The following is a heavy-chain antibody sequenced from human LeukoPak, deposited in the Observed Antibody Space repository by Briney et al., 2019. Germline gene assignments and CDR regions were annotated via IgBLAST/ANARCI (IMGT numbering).Heavy chain of an antibody. Sequence: GESLKISCKGSGYTFTCYWIGWVRQMPGKGLEWVGIIYPGDSDTRYSPSFQGQVTISADKYISTAYLQWSSLKASDTAKYYCARQYDSSGYYADYWGQGTLVTVSS. CDR1: GYTFTCYW. CDR2: IYPGDSDT. CDR3: ARQYDSSGYYADY. D-gene: IGHD3-22*01. V-gene: IGHV5-51*01. J-gene: IGHJ4*02.